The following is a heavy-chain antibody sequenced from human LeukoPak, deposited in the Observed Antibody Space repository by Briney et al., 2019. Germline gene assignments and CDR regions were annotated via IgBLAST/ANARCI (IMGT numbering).Heavy chain of an antibody. CDR3: ARARWYSSSWYSRFSYNWFDP. V-gene: IGHV1-18*01. CDR2: ISAYNGDT. Sequence: ASVKVSCKASGYTFTSYGISWVRQAPGQGLEWMGWISAYNGDTNYAQKLQGRVTMTTDTPTSTAYMELSSLRSEDTAVYYCARARWYSSSWYSRFSYNWFDPWGQGTLVTVSS. CDR1: GYTFTSYG. D-gene: IGHD6-13*01. J-gene: IGHJ5*02.